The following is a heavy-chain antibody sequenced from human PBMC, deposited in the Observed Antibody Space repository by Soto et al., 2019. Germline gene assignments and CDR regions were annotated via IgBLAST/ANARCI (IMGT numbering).Heavy chain of an antibody. J-gene: IGHJ6*02. D-gene: IGHD3-3*01. CDR3: ARLRVWRFLEWLPNYYYYYGMDV. CDR2: IYYSGST. Sequence: SETLSLTCTVSGGSISSYYWSWIRQPPGKGLEWIGYIYYSGSTYYNPSLKSRVTISVDTSKNQFSLKLSSVTAADTAVYYCARLRVWRFLEWLPNYYYYYGMDVWGQGTTVTVS. CDR1: GGSISSYY. V-gene: IGHV4-59*04.